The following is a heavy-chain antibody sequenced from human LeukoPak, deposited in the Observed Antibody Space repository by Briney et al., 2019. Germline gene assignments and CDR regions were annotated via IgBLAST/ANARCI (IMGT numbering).Heavy chain of an antibody. V-gene: IGHV4-39*01. Sequence: SETLSLTCTVSGGSISSSSYDWGWIRQPPGKGLEGIGSIYYSGSTYYNPSLTSRVTLSVDTSKKQFSLNLSSVTAADTAVYYCARITGTTPLLKVFDYWGQGTLVTVSS. CDR3: ARITGTTPLLKVFDY. D-gene: IGHD1-7*01. J-gene: IGHJ4*02. CDR2: IYYSGST. CDR1: GGSISSSSYD.